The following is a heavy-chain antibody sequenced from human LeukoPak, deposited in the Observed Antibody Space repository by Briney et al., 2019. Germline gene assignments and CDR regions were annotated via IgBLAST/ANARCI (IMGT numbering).Heavy chain of an antibody. CDR1: GGFISSGTHY. V-gene: IGHV4-61*02. J-gene: IGHJ4*02. D-gene: IGHD7-27*01. CDR3: ARGKGLWAD. CDR2: IFTSGSP. Sequence: PSETLSLTCDVSGGFISSGTHYWTWVRQPVGKGLEWLGRIFTSGSPTYNSSLKSRLTISVDTSKNQFSLKLSSVTAADTAVYYCARGKGLWADWGQGTLVTVSS.